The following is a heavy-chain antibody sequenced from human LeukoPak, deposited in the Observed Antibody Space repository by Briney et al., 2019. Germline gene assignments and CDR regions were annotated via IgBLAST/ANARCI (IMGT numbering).Heavy chain of an antibody. CDR2: IYTSRRA. V-gene: IGHV4-4*07. D-gene: IGHD3-22*01. J-gene: IGHJ4*02. Sequence: RIYTSRRANYNPSLKSPVTMSVDTSKNKCSQMLRSATAADTAVYYCARGPDGSGYYPFDYWGQGTLVTLSS. CDR3: ARGPDGSGYYPFDY.